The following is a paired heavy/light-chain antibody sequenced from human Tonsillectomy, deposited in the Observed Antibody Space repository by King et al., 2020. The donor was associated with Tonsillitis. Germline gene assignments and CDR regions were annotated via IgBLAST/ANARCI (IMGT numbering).Light chain of an antibody. V-gene: IGLV3-1*01. J-gene: IGLJ1*01. Sequence: SYELTQPPSVSVSPGQTASITCSGDNLGDVNVCWYQQKPGQSPVLVVYQDSKRPSGIPERFSGSKFGNTATLTISGTQAVDEADYYCQAWDTSTSYVFGTGTKVAVL. CDR3: QAWDTSTSYV. CDR2: QDS. CDR1: NLGDVN.
Heavy chain of an antibody. Sequence: EVQLVESGGDFVQPGGSLRLSCAASGFSFSSYWMSWVRQAPGKGLEWLANIKQDGSDKYYVDSVKGRFTISRDNAKNSLSLHMNSLRAEDTAVYYCVRDSPYYADTIGYQVTDAFDIWGQGTMVTVSS. V-gene: IGHV3-7*04. CDR3: VRDSPYYADTIGYQVTDAFDI. J-gene: IGHJ3*02. CDR2: IKQDGSDK. D-gene: IGHD3-22*01. CDR1: GFSFSSYW.